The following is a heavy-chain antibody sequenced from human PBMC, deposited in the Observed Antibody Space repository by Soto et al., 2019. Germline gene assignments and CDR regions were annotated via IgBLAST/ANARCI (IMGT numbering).Heavy chain of an antibody. V-gene: IGHV3-23*01. CDR2: ISGSGGST. D-gene: IGHD3-3*01. CDR1: GFTFSSYA. J-gene: IGHJ4*02. CDR3: AKDGFLEWLQDY. Sequence: VGSLRLSCAASGFTFSSYAMSWVRQAPGKGLEWVSAISGSGGSTYYADSVKGRFTISRDNSKKTLYLQMNSLRAEDTAVYYCAKDGFLEWLQDYWGQGTLVTVSS.